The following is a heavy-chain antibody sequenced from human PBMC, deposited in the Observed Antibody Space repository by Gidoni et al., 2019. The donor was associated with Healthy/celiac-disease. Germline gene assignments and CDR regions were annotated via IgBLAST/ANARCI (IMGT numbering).Heavy chain of an antibody. J-gene: IGHJ3*02. CDR3: ANSYYDSSGYHDAFDI. CDR2: ISGSGCNT. Sequence: EVQRLESGGGLVQPGGSMRPSCAASGFTLSSYAMIWVRKAPVKGLEWVSAISGSGCNTYYADSVKGRFTISRNNSKNTLYLQMNSLRAEDTAVYYCANSYYDSSGYHDAFDIWGQGTMVTVSS. CDR1: GFTLSSYA. V-gene: IGHV3-23*01. D-gene: IGHD3-22*01.